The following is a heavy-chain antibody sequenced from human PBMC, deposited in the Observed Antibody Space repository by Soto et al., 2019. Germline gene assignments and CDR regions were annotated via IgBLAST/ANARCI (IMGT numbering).Heavy chain of an antibody. V-gene: IGHV3-30*18. CDR2: ISYDGSNK. Sequence: PGGSLILSCAASGFTFSSYGMHWVRQAPGKGLEWVAVISYDGSNKYYADSVKGRFTISRDNSKNTLYLQMNSLRAEDTAVYYCAKERDVVVVAAPFDYWGQGTLVTVSS. CDR3: AKERDVVVVAAPFDY. CDR1: GFTFSSYG. J-gene: IGHJ4*02. D-gene: IGHD2-15*01.